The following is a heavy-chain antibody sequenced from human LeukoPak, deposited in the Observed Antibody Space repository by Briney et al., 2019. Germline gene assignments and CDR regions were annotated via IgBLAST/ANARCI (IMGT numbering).Heavy chain of an antibody. J-gene: IGHJ5*02. D-gene: IGHD6-13*01. V-gene: IGHV3-21*01. CDR3: ASGIAAAVYDP. CDR2: ISSSSSYI. CDR1: GFTFSSYN. Sequence: PAGSLRHPCAASGFTFSSYNMNWLRQAPGQGLEGVSSISSSSSYISYADSVKGRFTISRDNAKNSLYLHMNSLRGEDTAVYYCASGIAAAVYDPWGQGTLVTVSS.